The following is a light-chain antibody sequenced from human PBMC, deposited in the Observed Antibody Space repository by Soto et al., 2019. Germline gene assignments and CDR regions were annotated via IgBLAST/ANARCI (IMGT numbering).Light chain of an antibody. V-gene: IGLV1-40*01. CDR1: SSNIGEGYD. Sequence: QSVLTQPPSVSGAPGQRVTISFTGSSSNIGEGYDVHWYQQLPGTAPKLLIYANNNRPSGVPGRFSGSKSGTSASLAITGLQAEDEADYYCQSYDSSLSASDWVFGGGTKLTVL. CDR2: ANN. J-gene: IGLJ3*02. CDR3: QSYDSSLSASDWV.